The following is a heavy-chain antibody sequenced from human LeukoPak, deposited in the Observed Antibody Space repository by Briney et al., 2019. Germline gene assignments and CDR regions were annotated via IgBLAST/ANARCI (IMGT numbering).Heavy chain of an antibody. CDR1: GGTFSSYA. CDR2: IIPIFGTA. V-gene: IGHV1-69*13. CDR3: ARENAAGIAVPLIDY. D-gene: IGHD6-19*01. Sequence: SVKVSCKASGGTFSSYAISWVRQAPGQGLEWMGGIIPIFGTANYAQKFQGRVTITADESTSTAYMELSSLRSEDTAVYYCARENAAGIAVPLIDYWGQGTLVTVSS. J-gene: IGHJ4*02.